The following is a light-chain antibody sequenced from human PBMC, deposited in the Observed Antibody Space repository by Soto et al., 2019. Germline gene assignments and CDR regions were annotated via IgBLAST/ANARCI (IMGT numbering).Light chain of an antibody. CDR1: QNVDSNY. J-gene: IGKJ1*01. CDR3: QQYGSSPRT. V-gene: IGKV3-20*01. CDR2: GAS. Sequence: EIVLTQSPGTLSLSPGEGATLSCRASQNVDSNYLAWYQQKPGQAPRIILFGASGRATGIPDRFSGSGSGTDFTLTISRLEPEDFAVYYCQQYGSSPRTFGQGTKVDTK.